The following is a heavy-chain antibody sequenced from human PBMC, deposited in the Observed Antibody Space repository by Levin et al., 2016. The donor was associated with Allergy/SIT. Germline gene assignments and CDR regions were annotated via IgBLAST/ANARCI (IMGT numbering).Heavy chain of an antibody. J-gene: IGHJ6*03. CDR2: ISAYNGNT. D-gene: IGHD3-22*01. Sequence: WVRQAPGQGLEWMGWISAYNGNTNYAQKFQGRVTITADESTSTAYMELSSLRSEDTAVYYCARSPEWYYYDSSGYYPASDYYYYMDVWGKGTTVTVSS. V-gene: IGHV1-18*01. CDR3: ARSPEWYYYDSSGYYPASDYYYYMDV.